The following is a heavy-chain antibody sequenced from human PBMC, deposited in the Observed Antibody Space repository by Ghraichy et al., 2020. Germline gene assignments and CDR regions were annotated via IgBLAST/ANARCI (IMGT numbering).Heavy chain of an antibody. CDR2: INPNSGGT. V-gene: IGHV1-2*02. CDR1: GYTFTGYY. J-gene: IGHJ4*02. Sequence: ASVKVSCKASGYTFTGYYMHWVRQAPGQGLEWMGWINPNSGGTNYAQKFQGRVTMTRDTSISTAYMELSRLRSDDTAVYYCARESIQLWLPGIDYWGQGTLVTVSS. CDR3: ARESIQLWLPGIDY. D-gene: IGHD5-18*01.